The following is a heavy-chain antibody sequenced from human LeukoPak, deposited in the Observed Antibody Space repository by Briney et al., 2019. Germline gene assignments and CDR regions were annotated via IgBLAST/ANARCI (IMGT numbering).Heavy chain of an antibody. D-gene: IGHD2-15*01. CDR2: ISGSGGST. J-gene: IGHJ6*02. Sequence: PGGSLRLSCAASGFTFSSYAMSWVRQAPGKGLEWVSAISGSGGSTYYADSVKGRFTISRGNSKNTLYLQMNSLRAEGTAVYYCAKQKLPPWYYGMDVWGQGTTVTVSS. V-gene: IGHV3-23*01. CDR1: GFTFSSYA. CDR3: AKQKLPPWYYGMDV.